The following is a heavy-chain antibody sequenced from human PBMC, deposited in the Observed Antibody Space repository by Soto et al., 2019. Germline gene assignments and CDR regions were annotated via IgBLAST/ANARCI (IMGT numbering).Heavy chain of an antibody. Sequence: EVQLVESGGGLVQPGGSLRLSCAASGFTFSDHYMDWVRQAPGKGLEWVGRSRNKANSYSTEYAASVKGRFTISRDESKNSLYLQTNSLKTEDTAVYYCARFSGSYTRGLDYWGQGTLVTVSP. V-gene: IGHV3-72*01. CDR2: SRNKANSYST. J-gene: IGHJ4*02. CDR1: GFTFSDHY. D-gene: IGHD1-26*01. CDR3: ARFSGSYTRGLDY.